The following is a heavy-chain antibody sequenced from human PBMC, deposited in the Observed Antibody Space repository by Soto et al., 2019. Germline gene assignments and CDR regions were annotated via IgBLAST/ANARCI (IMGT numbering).Heavy chain of an antibody. CDR2: ISWNSVTI. D-gene: IGHD1-26*01. CDR3: VRSSGSQPRAGWFDP. J-gene: IGHJ5*02. CDR1: GFNFDDHA. Sequence: EVQLVESGGGLVQPGWSRRLSCAASGFNFDDHAMHWVRQTPGKGLEWVSGISWNSVTINYADSIKGRFTISRDNAKSTLYLQMNNLRPADTAMYFCVRSSGSQPRAGWFDPWGQGTLVTVS. V-gene: IGHV3-9*01.